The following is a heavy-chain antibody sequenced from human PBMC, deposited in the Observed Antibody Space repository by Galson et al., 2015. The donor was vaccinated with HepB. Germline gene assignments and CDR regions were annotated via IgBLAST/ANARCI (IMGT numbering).Heavy chain of an antibody. D-gene: IGHD6-19*01. CDR1: GSIFSNYA. CDR2: IWYDGSNK. V-gene: IGHV3-33*01. CDR3: ARERGAGWYEGLDY. J-gene: IGHJ4*02. Sequence: SLRLSCAASGSIFSNYAMHWVRQAPGKGLEWVAVIWYDGSNKDYADSVKGRFTISRDNSKNILYLQMNSLRGDDTAVYYCARERGAGWYEGLDYWGQGTLVTVSP.